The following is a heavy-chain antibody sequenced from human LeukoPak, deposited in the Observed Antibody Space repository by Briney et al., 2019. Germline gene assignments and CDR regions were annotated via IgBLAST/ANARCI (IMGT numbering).Heavy chain of an antibody. CDR3: TTGNWGPH. J-gene: IGHJ4*02. V-gene: IGHV3-15*07. CDR1: GFIFSSYS. D-gene: IGHD7-27*01. Sequence: GGSLRLSCAASGFIFSSYSLNWVRQAPGKGLEWVGRIKRKTDGGTTDYAAPVKGRFTISRDDSKNTLYLQMNSLKTEDTAVYYCTTGNWGPHWGQGTLVTVSS. CDR2: IKRKTDGGTT.